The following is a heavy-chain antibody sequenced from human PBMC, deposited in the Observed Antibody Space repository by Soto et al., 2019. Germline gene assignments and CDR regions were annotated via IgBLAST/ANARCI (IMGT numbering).Heavy chain of an antibody. CDR2: IYHSGST. CDR3: ARLLITMIVVPTAYYFDY. CDR1: GGSISSSNW. J-gene: IGHJ4*02. V-gene: IGHV4-4*02. Sequence: QVQLQESGPGLVKPSGTLSLTCAVSGGSISSSNWWSWVRQPPGKGLERIGEIYHSGSTNYNPSLKSRVTISGDKSKNQFSLKLSSVTAADTAVYYCARLLITMIVVPTAYYFDYWGQGTLVTVSS. D-gene: IGHD3-22*01.